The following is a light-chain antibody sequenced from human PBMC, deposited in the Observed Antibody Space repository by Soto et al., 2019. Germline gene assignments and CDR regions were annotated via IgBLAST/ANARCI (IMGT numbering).Light chain of an antibody. J-gene: IGKJ2*01. V-gene: IGKV1-39*01. Sequence: DIQMTQSPSSLSASVGDRVTITCRASQIVRSNLNWYQQKPGKVPELLIYAASTLQPGVPSRFRGSGSGTDFTLTVSSLQPADFATYHCQQTFSRPYTFGQGTKLEIE. CDR2: AAS. CDR1: QIVRSN. CDR3: QQTFSRPYT.